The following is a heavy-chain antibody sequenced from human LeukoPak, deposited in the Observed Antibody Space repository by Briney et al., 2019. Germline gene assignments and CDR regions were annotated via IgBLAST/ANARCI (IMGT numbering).Heavy chain of an antibody. D-gene: IGHD3-9*01. J-gene: IGHJ6*02. Sequence: SETLSLTCTVSGGSISSYYWSWIRQPAGKGLEWIVRIYTSGRTNYNPSLKSRVTMSVDTSKNQFSLKLSSVTAADTAVYYCARDLGGSYDILTGYHKTYYYYGMDVWGQGTTVTVSS. CDR1: GGSISSYY. CDR2: IYTSGRT. CDR3: ARDLGGSYDILTGYHKTYYYYGMDV. V-gene: IGHV4-4*07.